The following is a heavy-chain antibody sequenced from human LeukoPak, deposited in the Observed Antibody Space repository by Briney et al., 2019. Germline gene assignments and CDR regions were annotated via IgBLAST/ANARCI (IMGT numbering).Heavy chain of an antibody. V-gene: IGHV3-23*01. CDR2: ISGSGGST. CDR3: AKGSSSYYFAFDI. D-gene: IGHD6-13*01. Sequence: GGSLSLSCAASGFTFSNYAMSWVRQAPGKGLEWVSGISGSGGSTYYADSVKGRFTISRDNSKNTLYLQMNSLRAEDTAVYYCAKGSSSYYFAFDIWGQGTMVTVSS. CDR1: GFTFSNYA. J-gene: IGHJ3*02.